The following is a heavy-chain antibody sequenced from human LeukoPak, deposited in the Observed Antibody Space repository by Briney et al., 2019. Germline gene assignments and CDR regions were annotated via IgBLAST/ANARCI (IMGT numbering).Heavy chain of an antibody. D-gene: IGHD2-2*01. Sequence: GGSLRLSCAASGFTFDDYAMHWVRQDPGQGLEWVSGISWKGNSIDYADSVKGRFTISRDNAKNSLYLQMNSLRAEDSALYFCAKTTSGYASSFACWGQGTLVTVSS. CDR1: GFTFDDYA. CDR2: ISWKGNSI. V-gene: IGHV3-9*01. CDR3: AKTTSGYASSFAC. J-gene: IGHJ4*02.